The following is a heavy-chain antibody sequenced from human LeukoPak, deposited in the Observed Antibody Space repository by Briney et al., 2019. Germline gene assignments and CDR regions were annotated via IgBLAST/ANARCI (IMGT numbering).Heavy chain of an antibody. Sequence: GGSLRLSCADSGFSFSIHAMSWVRQAPGKELEWVSGISAGGVRTYYADSVKGRFTISRDNSKNTLYLQMNSLRAEDTAVYYCAREGTTGTTGPYFDYWGQGTLVTVSS. CDR3: AREGTTGTTGPYFDY. CDR2: ISAGGVRT. V-gene: IGHV3-23*01. CDR1: GFSFSIHA. D-gene: IGHD1-1*01. J-gene: IGHJ4*02.